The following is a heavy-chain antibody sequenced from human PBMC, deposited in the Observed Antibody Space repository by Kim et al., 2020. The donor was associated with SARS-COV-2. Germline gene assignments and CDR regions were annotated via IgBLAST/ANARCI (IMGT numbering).Heavy chain of an antibody. CDR3: ARDQSSWYDY. D-gene: IGHD6-13*01. V-gene: IGHV1-2*02. Sequence: GTNYAQKFQGRVTMTRDTSISTAYMELSRLRSDDTAVYYCARDQSSWYDYWGQGTLVTVSS. CDR2: GT. J-gene: IGHJ4*02.